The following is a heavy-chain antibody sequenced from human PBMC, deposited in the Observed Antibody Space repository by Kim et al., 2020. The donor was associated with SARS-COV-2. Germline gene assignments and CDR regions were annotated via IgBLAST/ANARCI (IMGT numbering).Heavy chain of an antibody. D-gene: IGHD3-10*01. CDR3: PRRLSNTSGWGSHYCDL. V-gene: IGHV4-34*01. J-gene: IGHJ2*01. CDR1: GGSFSGYY. Sequence: SETLSLTCAVYGGSFSGYYWSWIRQPPGKGLEWIGEINHSGRTNYNPSLKSRVTISVDTSKNQFSLKLTSVTAAAPAGYYCPRRLSNTSGWGSHYCDLWG. CDR2: INHSGRT.